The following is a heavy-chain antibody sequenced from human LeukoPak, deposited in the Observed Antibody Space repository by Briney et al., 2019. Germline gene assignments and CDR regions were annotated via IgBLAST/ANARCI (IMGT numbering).Heavy chain of an antibody. D-gene: IGHD2-2*01. CDR1: GVSISSDY. V-gene: IGHV4-59*08. CDR2: MYYSGST. J-gene: IGHJ6*02. CDR3: ARGDIVVVPAAIPNYYYYGMDV. Sequence: PSETLSLTCSVSGVSISSDYWSWIRQPPGKGLEWIGYMYYSGSTNYNPSLKSRVTISVDTSKNQFSLKLSSVTAADTAVYYCARGDIVVVPAAIPNYYYYGMDVWGQGTTVTVSS.